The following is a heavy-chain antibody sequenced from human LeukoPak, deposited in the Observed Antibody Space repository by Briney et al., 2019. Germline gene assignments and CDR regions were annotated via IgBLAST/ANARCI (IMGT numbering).Heavy chain of an antibody. CDR2: IYYSGST. CDR3: ARNGMGHSSGWFSYYYYYYMDV. Sequence: SETLSLTCTVSGGSISSSSYYWGWIRQPPGKGLEWIGSIYYSGSTYYNPSLKSRVTISVDTSKNQFSLKLSSVTAADTAVYYCARNGMGHSSGWFSYYYYYYMDVWGKGTTVTISS. CDR1: GGSISSSSYY. V-gene: IGHV4-39*01. D-gene: IGHD6-19*01. J-gene: IGHJ6*03.